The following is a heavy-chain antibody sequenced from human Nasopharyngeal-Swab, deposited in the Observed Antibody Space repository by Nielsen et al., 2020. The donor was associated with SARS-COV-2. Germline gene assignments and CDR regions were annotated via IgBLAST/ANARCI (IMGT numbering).Heavy chain of an antibody. CDR1: GYSFTSYW. J-gene: IGHJ3*01. Sequence: GGSLRLSFKGSGYSFTSYWIAWVRQMTGEGLEWMGTIYPANSETAYSPSFQGQVTISADRSVTTAYLQWSRLKASDSAVYYCARHPRNYYGGNVYRDDTFDLWGQGTMVTVSS. CDR3: ARHPRNYYGGNVYRDDTFDL. D-gene: IGHD3-22*01. V-gene: IGHV5-51*01. CDR2: IYPANSET.